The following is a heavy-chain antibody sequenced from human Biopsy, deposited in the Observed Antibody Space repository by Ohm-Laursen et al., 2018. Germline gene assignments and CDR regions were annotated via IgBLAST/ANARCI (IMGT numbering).Heavy chain of an antibody. J-gene: IGHJ4*02. V-gene: IGHV1-69*11. D-gene: IGHD2-2*01. CDR3: AREAIGYQLPCDD. CDR2: IIPILRTT. CDR1: TGTFNSYG. Sequence: GASVKVSCKAPTGTFNSYGIIWVRQAPGQGLEWMGRIIPILRTTAYAQTFLGRVTIPADSPTSTVDMELTSLTSDDTAVYFCAREAIGYQLPCDDWGQGTLVTVSS.